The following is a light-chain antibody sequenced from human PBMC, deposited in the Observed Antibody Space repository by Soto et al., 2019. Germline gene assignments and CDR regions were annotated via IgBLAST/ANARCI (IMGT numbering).Light chain of an antibody. CDR1: QSIRKY. J-gene: IGKJ5*01. V-gene: IGKV1-39*01. CDR2: VAS. CDR3: QQSYNAPIT. Sequence: DIQMTQSPSSLSASVGDRVIITCRASQSIRKYLNWYQHKPGKVPTLLIYVASMLESGVPSRFSGSGSGTDFTLTISSLQPEDFATYYCQQSYNAPITFGQGTRLEIK.